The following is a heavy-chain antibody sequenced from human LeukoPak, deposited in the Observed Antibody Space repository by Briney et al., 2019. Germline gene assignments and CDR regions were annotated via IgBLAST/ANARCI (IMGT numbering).Heavy chain of an antibody. CDR3: AKHDGWELHDYCFDY. V-gene: IGHV3-23*01. J-gene: IGHJ4*02. Sequence: GGSLRLSCVASGFIFRDYAMGWVRQIPGKGLEWVATINKNGAEVFYADSVKGRFTISRDNSKNTPNMHLRSLRADDTAVYYCAKHDGWELHDYCFDYWGQGTLVTASS. D-gene: IGHD1-26*01. CDR2: INKNGAEV. CDR1: GFIFRDYA.